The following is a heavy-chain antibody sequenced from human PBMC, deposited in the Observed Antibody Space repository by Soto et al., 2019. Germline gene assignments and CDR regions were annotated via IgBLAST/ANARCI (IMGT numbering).Heavy chain of an antibody. V-gene: IGHV1-69*13. CDR2: IIPIFGTA. CDR1: GGTFSSYA. CDR3: ARGGSGYSYVTIDY. J-gene: IGHJ4*02. D-gene: IGHD5-18*01. Sequence: GASVKVSCKASGGTFSSYAISWVRQAPGQGLEWMGGIIPIFGTANYAQKFQGRVTITADESTSTAYMELSSLRSEDTAVYYCARGGSGYSYVTIDYWGQGTLVTVSS.